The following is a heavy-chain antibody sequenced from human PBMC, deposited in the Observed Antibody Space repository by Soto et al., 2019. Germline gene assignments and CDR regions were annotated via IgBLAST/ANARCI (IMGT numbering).Heavy chain of an antibody. J-gene: IGHJ4*02. D-gene: IGHD6-19*01. CDR2: TYNGNT. Sequence: ASVKVSCKASGYTFSNYGFTRVRQAPGQGPEWMGWTYNGNTRYAQKFQGRVTMTTEASTSTAYMDLRSLTSDDTAVYYCARESSGWPPFYWGQGTPVTVSS. CDR3: ARESSGWPPFY. V-gene: IGHV1-18*01. CDR1: GYTFSNYG.